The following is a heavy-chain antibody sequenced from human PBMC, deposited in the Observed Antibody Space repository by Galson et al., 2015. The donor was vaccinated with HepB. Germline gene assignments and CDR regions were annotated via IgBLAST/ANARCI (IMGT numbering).Heavy chain of an antibody. Sequence: SLRLSCAASGFTLTDYEMNWVRQAPGKGLEFISHISSSGSSTDYADSVKGRFTISRDIAENSLYLQMSSLRAEDTAVYYCTRGIVVVGATKNWFDPWGQGTLVTVSS. CDR1: GFTLTDYE. D-gene: IGHD2-15*01. J-gene: IGHJ5*02. V-gene: IGHV3-48*03. CDR3: TRGIVVVGATKNWFDP. CDR2: ISSSGSST.